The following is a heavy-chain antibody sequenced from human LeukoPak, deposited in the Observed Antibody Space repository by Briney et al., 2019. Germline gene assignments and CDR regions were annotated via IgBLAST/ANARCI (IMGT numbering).Heavy chain of an antibody. J-gene: IGHJ3*02. Sequence: GGSLRLSCAASGFTFSSYSMNWVRQAPGKGLEWVSSISSSSYIYYADSVKSRFTISRDNAKNSLYLQMNSLRAEDTAVYYCARGGFDAFDIWGQGTMVTVSS. CDR3: ARGGFDAFDI. CDR1: GFTFSSYS. V-gene: IGHV3-21*01. CDR2: ISSSSYI.